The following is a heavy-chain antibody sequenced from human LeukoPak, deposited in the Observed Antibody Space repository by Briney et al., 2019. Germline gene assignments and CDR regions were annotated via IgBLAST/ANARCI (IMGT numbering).Heavy chain of an antibody. Sequence: GGSLRLSCAASGFTFSDYYMSWIRQAPGKGLEWVSYISSSGSAIKYADSVKGRFTISRDNAKNSLYLQMNSLRADDTAMYYCARVRGSYCSDYWGQGTLVTVS. CDR2: ISSSGSAI. J-gene: IGHJ4*02. CDR3: ARVRGSYCSDY. V-gene: IGHV3-11*04. CDR1: GFTFSDYY. D-gene: IGHD1-26*01.